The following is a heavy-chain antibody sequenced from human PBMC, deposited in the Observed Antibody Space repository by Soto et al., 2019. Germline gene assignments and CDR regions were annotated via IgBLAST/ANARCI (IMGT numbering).Heavy chain of an antibody. CDR2: IYYSGNT. V-gene: IGHV4-59*01. Sequence: SETLSLTCTVSGGSINNYYWSWIRQPPGKGLEWIGYIYYSGNTNYNPSLKSRVTISVDTSKSQFSLKLNSVTAADTAVYYCARVVDSCSGGSCYSGYYYYMDVWGKGTTVTVSS. D-gene: IGHD2-15*01. J-gene: IGHJ6*03. CDR3: ARVVDSCSGGSCYSGYYYYMDV. CDR1: GGSINNYY.